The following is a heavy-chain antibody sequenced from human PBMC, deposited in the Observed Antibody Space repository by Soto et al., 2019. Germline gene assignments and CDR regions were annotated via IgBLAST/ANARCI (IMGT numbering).Heavy chain of an antibody. V-gene: IGHV3-23*01. J-gene: IGHJ3*02. CDR3: ARRNWNYGAFDI. Sequence: EVQLLESGGGLVQPGGSLRLSCAASGFTFSSYAISWVRQAPGKGLEWVSGISGSGGSTYYADSVKGRFTFSRDNSKSTLYLQMHSLRAEDTVVYYCARRNWNYGAFDIWGQGTMVTVSS. CDR2: ISGSGGST. D-gene: IGHD1-7*01. CDR1: GFTFSSYA.